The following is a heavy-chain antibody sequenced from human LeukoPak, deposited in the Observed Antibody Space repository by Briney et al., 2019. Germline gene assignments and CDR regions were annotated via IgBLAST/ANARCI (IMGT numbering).Heavy chain of an antibody. V-gene: IGHV3-33*01. J-gene: IGHJ4*02. CDR3: ARDFQGYFDY. Sequence: PGGSLRLSCAASGFTFSSYGMHWVRQAPGKGLEWVAVIWYDGSNKYYADSVKGRFTISRDNSKNTLYLQMNSLRAEDTAVYCCARDFQGYFDYWGQGTLVTVSS. CDR2: IWYDGSNK. CDR1: GFTFSSYG.